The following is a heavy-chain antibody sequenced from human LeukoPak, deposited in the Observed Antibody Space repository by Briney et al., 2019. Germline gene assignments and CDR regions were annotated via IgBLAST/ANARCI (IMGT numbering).Heavy chain of an antibody. CDR1: GGTFTTYS. CDR2: IFPIFTVP. J-gene: IGHJ5*02. Sequence: GSSVKVSCKPSGGTFTTYSISWVRQAPGQGLEWMGRIFPIFTVPNYAEKFQGRVTITADKSRRTAYMELSSLTSDDTAVYYCARGKYCSGGECYSVRTSYDGFDPWGQGTVVSVSS. CDR3: ARGKYCSGGECYSVRTSYDGFDP. D-gene: IGHD2-15*01. V-gene: IGHV1-69*04.